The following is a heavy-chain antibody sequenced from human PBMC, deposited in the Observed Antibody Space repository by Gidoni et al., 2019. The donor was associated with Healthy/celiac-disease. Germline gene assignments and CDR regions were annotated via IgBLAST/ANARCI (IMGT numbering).Heavy chain of an antibody. D-gene: IGHD1-1*01. CDR1: GGSFSGYY. CDR3: ARVPAYYYYYMDV. Sequence: QVQLQQWGAGLLKPSETLSLTCAVSGGSFSGYYWSWIRQPPGKGLEWIGEINHSGSTNYNPSLKSRVTISVDTSKNQFSLKLSSVTAADTAVYYCARVPAYYYYYMDVWGKGTTVTVSS. CDR2: INHSGST. J-gene: IGHJ6*03. V-gene: IGHV4-34*01.